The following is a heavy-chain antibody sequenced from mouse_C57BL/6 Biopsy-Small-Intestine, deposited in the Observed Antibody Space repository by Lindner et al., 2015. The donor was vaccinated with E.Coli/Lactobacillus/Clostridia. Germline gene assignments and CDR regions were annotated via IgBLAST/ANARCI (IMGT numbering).Heavy chain of an antibody. CDR3: ARDPYGKGY. J-gene: IGHJ4*01. D-gene: IGHD1-1*01. CDR2: IIPFLGIG. Sequence: SVKVSCKASGDTFRSYPISWVRQAPGQGLEWMGRIIPFLGIGDYAQKFQGRVTITADKSTSTAYMELSSLRSGDTAMYYCARDPYGKGYWGQGTLVTVSS. V-gene: IGHV1-74*01. CDR1: GDTFRSYP.